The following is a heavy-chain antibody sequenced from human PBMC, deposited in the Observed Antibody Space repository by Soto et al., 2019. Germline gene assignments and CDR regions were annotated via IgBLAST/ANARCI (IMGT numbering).Heavy chain of an antibody. J-gene: IGHJ6*02. Sequence: GGSLRLSCAASGFTVSSYYMNWVRQAPGKGLEWVSVIYSGGGTYYADSVQGRFTISRDNSKNMLHLQMNSLRAEDTAVYYCTRANYYGSDIYAMDVWGQGTTVTVSS. D-gene: IGHD3-10*01. CDR2: IYSGGGT. CDR1: GFTVSSYY. V-gene: IGHV3-53*01. CDR3: TRANYYGSDIYAMDV.